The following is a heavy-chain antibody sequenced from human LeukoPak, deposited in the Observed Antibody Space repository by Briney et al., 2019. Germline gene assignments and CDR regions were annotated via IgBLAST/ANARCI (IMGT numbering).Heavy chain of an antibody. Sequence: SETLSLTCTVSGGSISSYYWSWIRQPPGRGLEWIGYIYHTGSTNYNPSLKSRVTISVDTSKNQFSLKLYSVTAADTAVYYCARRSGSYLDYWGQGTLVTVSS. D-gene: IGHD1-26*01. J-gene: IGHJ4*02. CDR3: ARRSGSYLDY. CDR1: GGSISSYY. V-gene: IGHV4-59*08. CDR2: IYHTGST.